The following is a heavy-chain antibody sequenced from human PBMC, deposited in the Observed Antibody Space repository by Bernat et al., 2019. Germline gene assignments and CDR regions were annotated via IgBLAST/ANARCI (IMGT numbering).Heavy chain of an antibody. CDR1: GFTFSSYA. CDR3: VKWGRIAAAGGWFDP. CDR2: ISGSADNT. Sequence: EVQLLGSGGGLVQPGGSLSLSCAASGFTFSSYAMSWVRQAPGKGLKWFSAISGSADNTYYADSVKRRFTISRDNSKNTLYLQMNSLRAEDTAVYYCVKWGRIAAAGGWFDPWGQGTLVTVSS. V-gene: IGHV3-23*01. J-gene: IGHJ5*02. D-gene: IGHD6-13*01.